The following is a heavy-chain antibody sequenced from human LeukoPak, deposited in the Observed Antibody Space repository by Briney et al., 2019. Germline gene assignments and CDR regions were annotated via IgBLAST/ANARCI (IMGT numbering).Heavy chain of an antibody. J-gene: IGHJ6*04. CDR3: ARGLDGSGVMDV. Sequence: PGGSLRLSCAASGFTFSSYWMTWFRQAPGKGLGWVANIKQDGSDKYYVDSVKGRFTISRDNAKNSLYLQMNSLRAEDTAVYYCARGLDGSGVMDVWGKGTTVTVSS. CDR1: GFTFSSYW. V-gene: IGHV3-7*01. CDR2: IKQDGSDK. D-gene: IGHD2-8*02.